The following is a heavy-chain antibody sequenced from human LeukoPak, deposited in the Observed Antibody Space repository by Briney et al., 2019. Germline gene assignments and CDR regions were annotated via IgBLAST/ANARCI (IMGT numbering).Heavy chain of an antibody. J-gene: IGHJ4*02. CDR3: ARGPVGSGSYQRVEY. Sequence: EASVKVSCKASGGTFSSYAISWVRQAPGQGLEWMGRIIPIFGIANYAQKFQGRVTITADKSTSTAYMELSSLRSEDTAVYYCARGPVGSGSYQRVEYWGQGTLVTVSS. CDR2: IIPIFGIA. V-gene: IGHV1-69*04. CDR1: GGTFSSYA. D-gene: IGHD3-10*01.